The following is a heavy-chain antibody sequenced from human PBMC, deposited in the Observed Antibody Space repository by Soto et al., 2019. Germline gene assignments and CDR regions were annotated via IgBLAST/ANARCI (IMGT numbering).Heavy chain of an antibody. Sequence: QVQLVESVGGVVQPGRSLRLSCAASGFTFSSYAMHWVRQAPGKGLEWVAVISYDGSNKYYADSVKGRFTISRDNSKNTLYLQMNSLRAEDTAVYYCARGGYGNKYFDYWGQGTLVTVSS. CDR2: ISYDGSNK. V-gene: IGHV3-30-3*01. CDR1: GFTFSSYA. J-gene: IGHJ4*02. D-gene: IGHD5-12*01. CDR3: ARGGYGNKYFDY.